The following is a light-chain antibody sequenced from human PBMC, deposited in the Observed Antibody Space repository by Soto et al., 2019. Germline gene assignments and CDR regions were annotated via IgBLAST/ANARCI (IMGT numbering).Light chain of an antibody. CDR1: SRDVGSYDL. CDR2: EGT. J-gene: IGLJ1*01. CDR3: SSYTRSSTSDV. V-gene: IGLV2-14*02. Sequence: QSVLTQPASVSGSPGQSITISCTGTSRDVGSYDLVSWYQHHPGKAPKLMIYEGTKRPSGVSNRFSGSKSGNTASLAISGLQAEDEADYYCSSYTRSSTSDVFGTGTKVTVL.